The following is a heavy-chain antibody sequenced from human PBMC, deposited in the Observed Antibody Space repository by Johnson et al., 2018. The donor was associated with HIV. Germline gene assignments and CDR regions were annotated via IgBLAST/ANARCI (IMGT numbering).Heavy chain of an antibody. CDR1: GFTFDYYG. D-gene: IGHD2-15*01. Sequence: VQLVESGGGVVRPGGSLRLSCAASGFTFDYYGMSWVRQVPGKGLEWVSGINWNGGSTDYADYVKGRFTISRDNTKNSLYVQMNSLKVGDTAFYYCVRDGVYCSGGTCYGVFDVWGQGTMVTVSS. CDR2: INWNGGST. V-gene: IGHV3-20*04. J-gene: IGHJ3*01. CDR3: VRDGVYCSGGTCYGVFDV.